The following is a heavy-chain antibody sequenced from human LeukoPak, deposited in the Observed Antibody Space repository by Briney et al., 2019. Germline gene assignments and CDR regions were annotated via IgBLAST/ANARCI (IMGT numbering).Heavy chain of an antibody. CDR2: MNPNSGNT. CDR1: GYTFTSYD. Sequence: ASVKVSCKASGYTFTSYDINWVRQATGQGLEWMGWMNPNSGNTGYAQKFQGRVTITRNTSISTAYMELSSLRSEDTAVYYCARPAYCSSTSCYIFDYWGQGTLVTVSS. J-gene: IGHJ4*02. D-gene: IGHD2-2*02. CDR3: ARPAYCSSTSCYIFDY. V-gene: IGHV1-8*03.